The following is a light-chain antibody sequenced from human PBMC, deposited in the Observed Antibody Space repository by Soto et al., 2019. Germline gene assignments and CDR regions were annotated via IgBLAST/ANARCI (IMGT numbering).Light chain of an antibody. V-gene: IGKV3-20*01. J-gene: IGKJ1*01. CDR3: QQYGSSRT. CDR2: GAS. CDR1: QSVSSSY. Sequence: ILLTQSPGILSLSPGERATLSCRASQSVSSSYVAWYQQTPGHAPSLLIYGASRRATGIPDRLSGSGSGTDFTLTISRLEPEDFAVYYCQQYGSSRTFGQGTKVDIK.